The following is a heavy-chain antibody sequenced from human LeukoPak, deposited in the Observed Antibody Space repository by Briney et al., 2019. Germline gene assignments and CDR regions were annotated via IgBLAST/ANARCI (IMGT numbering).Heavy chain of an antibody. CDR2: MNPNSGNT. CDR3: ARISETTVTNDY. D-gene: IGHD4-17*01. V-gene: IGHV1-8*02. J-gene: IGHJ4*02. CDR1: GYTFTGYY. Sequence: ASVKVSCKASGYTFTGYYMHWVRQATGQGLEWMGWMNPNSGNTGYAQKFQGRVTMTRNTSISTAYMELSSLRSEDTAVYYCARISETTVTNDYWGQGTLVTVSS.